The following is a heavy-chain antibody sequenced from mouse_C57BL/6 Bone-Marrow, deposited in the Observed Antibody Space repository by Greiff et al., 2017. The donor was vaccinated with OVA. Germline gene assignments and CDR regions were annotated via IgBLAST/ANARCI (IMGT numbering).Heavy chain of an antibody. D-gene: IGHD2-4*01. V-gene: IGHV1-76*01. CDR2: IYPGSGNT. CDR1: GYTFTDYY. J-gene: IGHJ1*03. Sequence: QVQLQQSGAELVRPGASVKLSCKASGYTFTDYYINWVKQRPGQGLEWIARIYPGSGNTYYNEKFKGKATLTAEKSSSTAYMQLSSLTSEDSAFYFCARWAHYDYVWYFDVWGTGTTVTVSS. CDR3: ARWAHYDYVWYFDV.